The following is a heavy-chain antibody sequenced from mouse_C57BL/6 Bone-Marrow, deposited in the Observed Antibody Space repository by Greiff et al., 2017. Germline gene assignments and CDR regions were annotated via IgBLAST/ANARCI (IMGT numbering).Heavy chain of an antibody. CDR2: IYPGDGDT. J-gene: IGHJ1*03. Sequence: QVQLQQSGPELVKPGASVKISCQASGYAFSSSWMNWVKQRPGKGLEWIGRIYPGDGDTNYNGKFKGKATLTADKSSSTAYMQLSSLTSEDSAVYFCAQYFDVWGTGTTVTVSS. V-gene: IGHV1-82*01. CDR1: GYAFSSSW. CDR3: AQYFDV.